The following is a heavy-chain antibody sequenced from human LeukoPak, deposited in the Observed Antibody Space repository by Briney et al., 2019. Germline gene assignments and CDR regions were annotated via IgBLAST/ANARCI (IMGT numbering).Heavy chain of an antibody. CDR3: AREVTEYYFDY. CDR2: INPNSGAI. V-gene: IGHV1-2*02. J-gene: IGHJ4*02. CDR1: GYTFTSYA. Sequence: ASVKVSCKASGYTFTSYAISWVRQAPGQGLEWMGWINPNSGAIHYAQKFQGRVTVTRDTSISTAYMELSRLRSDDTAVYYCAREVTEYYFDYWGQGTLVTVSS.